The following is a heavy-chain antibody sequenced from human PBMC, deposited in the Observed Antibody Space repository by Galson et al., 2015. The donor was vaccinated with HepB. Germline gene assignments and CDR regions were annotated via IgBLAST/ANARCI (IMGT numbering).Heavy chain of an antibody. J-gene: IGHJ6*03. CDR2: IRSKANSYAT. V-gene: IGHV3-73*01. CDR3: TPLTVTSYMDV. D-gene: IGHD4-17*01. CDR1: GFTFSGSA. Sequence: SLRLSCAASGFTFSGSAMHWVRQASGKGLEWVGRIRSKANSYATAYAASVEGRFTISRDDSKNTAYLQMNSLKTEDTAVYYCTPLTVTSYMDVWGKGTTVTVSS.